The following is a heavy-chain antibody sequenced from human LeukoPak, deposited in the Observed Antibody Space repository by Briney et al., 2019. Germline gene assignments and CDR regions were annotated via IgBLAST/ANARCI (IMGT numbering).Heavy chain of an antibody. Sequence: GESLKISCKGSGYTFTNYWIGWVRQMPGKGLEWMGIIYPGDSDTRYNPSFQGQVTISADKSISTAYLQWSSLKASDTAIYYCARREKTTEIFDHSGQGTLVSVSS. V-gene: IGHV5-51*01. D-gene: IGHD4-17*01. J-gene: IGHJ4*02. CDR2: IYPGDSDT. CDR3: ARREKTTEIFDH. CDR1: GYTFTNYW.